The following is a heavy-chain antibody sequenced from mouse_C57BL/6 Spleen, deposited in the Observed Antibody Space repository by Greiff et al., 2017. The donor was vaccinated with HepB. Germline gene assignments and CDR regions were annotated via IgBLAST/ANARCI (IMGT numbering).Heavy chain of an antibody. V-gene: IGHV1-80*01. CDR1: GYAFSSYW. CDR3: ARLDYHYWYFDV. Sequence: VQLVESGAELVKPGASVKISCKASGYAFSSYWMNWVKQRPGKGLEWIGQIYPGDGDTNYNGKFKGKATLTADKSSSTAYMQLSSLTSEDSAVYFCARLDYHYWYFDVWGTGTTVTVSS. J-gene: IGHJ1*03. D-gene: IGHD2-4*01. CDR2: IYPGDGDT.